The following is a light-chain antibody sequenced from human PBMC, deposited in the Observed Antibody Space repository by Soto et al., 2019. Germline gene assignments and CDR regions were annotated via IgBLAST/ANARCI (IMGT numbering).Light chain of an antibody. V-gene: IGKV4-1*01. Sequence: DIVMTQSPDSLAVSLGERATINCKSSQRVLYSSSNKNYLAWYQQKPGQPPKLLIYWASTRESGVPDRFSGSGSGTDFTITISSLQAEDVAVYYCQQHCSSPWTFGQGTKVEIK. CDR1: QRVLYSSSNKNY. J-gene: IGKJ1*01. CDR3: QQHCSSPWT. CDR2: WAS.